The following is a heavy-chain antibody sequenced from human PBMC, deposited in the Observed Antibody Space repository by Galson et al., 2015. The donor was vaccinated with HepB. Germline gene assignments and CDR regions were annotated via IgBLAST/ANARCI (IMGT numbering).Heavy chain of an antibody. CDR2: IWYDGSNK. V-gene: IGHV3-33*01. D-gene: IGHD3-3*01. CDR1: GFTFSSYG. CDR3: ARDRLGYYDFWSGYYARPVKYYYGMDV. J-gene: IGHJ6*02. Sequence: SLRLSCAASGFTFSSYGMHWVRQAPGKGLEWVAVIWYDGSNKYYADSVKGRFTISRDNSKNTLYLQMNSLRAEDTAVYYCARDRLGYYDFWSGYYARPVKYYYGMDVWGQGTTVTVSS.